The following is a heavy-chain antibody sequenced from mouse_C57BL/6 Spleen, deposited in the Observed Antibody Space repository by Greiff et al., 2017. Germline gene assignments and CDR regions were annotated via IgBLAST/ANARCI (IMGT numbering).Heavy chain of an antibody. CDR1: GFTFSSYG. D-gene: IGHD1-1*01. Sequence: EVKLVESGGDLVKPGGSLKLSCAASGFTFSSYGMSWVRPTPDKRLEWVATISSGGSYTYYPDSVKGRFIISRDNAKNTLYLQMSSRKAEDTAMYYCARRYYGSIYWYFDVWVTGTTVTVSS. CDR3: ARRYYGSIYWYFDV. CDR2: ISSGGSYT. J-gene: IGHJ1*03. V-gene: IGHV5-6*02.